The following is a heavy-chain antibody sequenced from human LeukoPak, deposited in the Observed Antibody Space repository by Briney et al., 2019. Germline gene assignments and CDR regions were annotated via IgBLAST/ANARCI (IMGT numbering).Heavy chain of an antibody. Sequence: SETLSLTCTVSGVSISSSSYYWGWIRQPPGKGLEWIGSIYYSGSTYYNPSLKSRVTISVDTSKNQFSLKLSSVTAADTAVYYCARAIQLWSPPDYWGQGTLVTVSS. CDR3: ARAIQLWSPPDY. D-gene: IGHD5-18*01. CDR1: GVSISSSSYY. J-gene: IGHJ4*02. CDR2: IYYSGST. V-gene: IGHV4-39*07.